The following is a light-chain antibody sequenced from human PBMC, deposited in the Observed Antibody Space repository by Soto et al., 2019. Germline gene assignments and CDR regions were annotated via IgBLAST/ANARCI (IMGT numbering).Light chain of an antibody. CDR2: TSS. Sequence: DIQMTQSPASLSASVGDRVTISCRASQSIGRNLNWYQQKPGKAPTLLMFTSSNLQSGVPSRFSGIGSGTDFILTISSLQPEDFATYYCQQSYSTPPTFGQGTKVEIK. CDR1: QSIGRN. J-gene: IGKJ1*01. CDR3: QQSYSTPPT. V-gene: IGKV1-39*01.